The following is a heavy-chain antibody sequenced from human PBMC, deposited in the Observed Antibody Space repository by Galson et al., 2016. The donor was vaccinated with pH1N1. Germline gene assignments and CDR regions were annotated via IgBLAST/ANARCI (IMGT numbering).Heavy chain of an antibody. CDR2: INSNSGGT. D-gene: IGHD6-19*01. Sequence: VKVSCKASGYTFIGYYVHWVRQAPGQGLEWMGWINSNSGGTKYAEKFQGRVTMTRDTSISTAYMELSSLRSDDTALYYCARGFGLAGSGPFDFWGQGVLVTVSS. CDR1: GYTFIGYY. CDR3: ARGFGLAGSGPFDF. J-gene: IGHJ4*02. V-gene: IGHV1-2*02.